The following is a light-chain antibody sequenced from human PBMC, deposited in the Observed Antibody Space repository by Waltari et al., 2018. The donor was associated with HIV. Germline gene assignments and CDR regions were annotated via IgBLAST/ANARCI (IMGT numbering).Light chain of an antibody. CDR3: ATWDDSLNGRV. J-gene: IGLJ3*02. CDR2: SSN. CDR1: SSNIGRNN. Sequence: QSMLTQPPSASGTPVQRVTISCSGSSSNIGRNNVNWSQQLPGTAPKLLIYSSNHRPSGVPDLFSGSKSGTSAALAISGLQSEDEADYYCATWDDSLNGRVFGGGTKLTVL. V-gene: IGLV1-44*01.